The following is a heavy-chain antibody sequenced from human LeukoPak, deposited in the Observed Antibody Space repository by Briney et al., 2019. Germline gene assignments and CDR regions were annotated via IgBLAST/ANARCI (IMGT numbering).Heavy chain of an antibody. J-gene: IGHJ4*02. CDR3: ARGKVVAATFLDY. CDR2: INPNSGGT. D-gene: IGHD2-15*01. V-gene: IGHV1-2*02. CDR1: GYTFTGYY. Sequence: GASVKVSCKASGYTFTGYYMHWVRQAPGQGLEWMGWINPNSGGTNYAQKFQGRVTMTRDTSISTAYMELSRLRSDDTAVYYCARGKVVAATFLDYWGQGTLVTVSS.